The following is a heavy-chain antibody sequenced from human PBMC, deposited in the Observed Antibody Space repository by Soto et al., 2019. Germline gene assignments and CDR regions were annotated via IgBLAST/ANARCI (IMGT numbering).Heavy chain of an antibody. Sequence: QVQLVQSGAEVKKPGASVKVSCKASGYTFNSYGIIWVRQDPGQGLEWMGWISAYYGNTNYSQKLQGRVTMTTDTSTSTAYMELRSLRSDDTAVYYCAIPSSVYDPYGDYFWYFDRWGRGPMVTVSS. V-gene: IGHV1-18*01. CDR3: AIPSSVYDPYGDYFWYFDR. D-gene: IGHD4-17*01. CDR2: ISAYYGNT. CDR1: GYTFNSYG. J-gene: IGHJ2*01.